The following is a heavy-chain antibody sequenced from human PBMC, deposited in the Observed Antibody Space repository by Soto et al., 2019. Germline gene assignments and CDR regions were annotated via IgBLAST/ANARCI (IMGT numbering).Heavy chain of an antibody. CDR1: GGTFNSYG. V-gene: IGHV1-69*06. D-gene: IGHD3-10*01. CDR3: ARVRVIRGVIPSHFGL. Sequence: QAHLAQSGAEGKKPGSSVTVSCKASGGTFNSYGISWVRQAPGQGLDWMGVIIPLYGTVNYAHKFQGRVSITADKSTSTAYMDLNSLRSDDTAVYYCARVRVIRGVIPSHFGLWGQGTQVTVSS. J-gene: IGHJ4*02. CDR2: IIPLYGTV.